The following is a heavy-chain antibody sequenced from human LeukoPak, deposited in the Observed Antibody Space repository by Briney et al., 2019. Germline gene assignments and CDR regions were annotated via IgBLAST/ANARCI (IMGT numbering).Heavy chain of an antibody. CDR2: IYSGGST. J-gene: IGHJ4*02. CDR1: GFTVSSNY. Sequence: GGSLRLSCVASGFTVSSNYMSWVRQAPGKGLEWVSVIYSGGSTYYADSVKGRFTISRDNSKNTLYLQMNGLRVEDTAVYYCARDYGVAEGYWGQGTLVTVSS. V-gene: IGHV3-53*01. D-gene: IGHD6-19*01. CDR3: ARDYGVAEGY.